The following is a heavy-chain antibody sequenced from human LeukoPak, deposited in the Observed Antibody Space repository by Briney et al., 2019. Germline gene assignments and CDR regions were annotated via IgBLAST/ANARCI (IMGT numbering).Heavy chain of an antibody. D-gene: IGHD1/OR15-1a*01. Sequence: SETLSLTCAVYGGSFSGYYWSWIRQPPGKGLEWIAEINHSGSTNYDPSVKSRVTISGDTSKNQFSLKLSSVTAADTAVYYCATPQLPGTSGGYGMDVWGQGTTVTVSS. CDR2: INHSGST. CDR3: ATPQLPGTSGGYGMDV. CDR1: GGSFSGYY. V-gene: IGHV4-34*01. J-gene: IGHJ6*02.